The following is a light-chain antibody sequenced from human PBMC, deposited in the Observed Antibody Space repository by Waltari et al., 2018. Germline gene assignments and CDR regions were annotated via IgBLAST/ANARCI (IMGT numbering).Light chain of an antibody. J-gene: IGLJ2*01. CDR1: PLPKQY. V-gene: IGLV3-25*03. CDR3: QSTDSSGNYVV. Sequence: SYELTQPPSVSVSPGQTARITCSGDPLPKQYTFWYQRKPGQAPVMVIYKDTERPSGIPERLSGSSSGTTATLTISAVQAEDEADYYCQSTDSSGNYVVFGGGTKLTVL. CDR2: KDT.